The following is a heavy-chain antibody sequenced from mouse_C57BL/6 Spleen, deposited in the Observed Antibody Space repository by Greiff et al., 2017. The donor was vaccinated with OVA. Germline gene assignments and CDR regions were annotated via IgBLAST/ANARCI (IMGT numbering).Heavy chain of an antibody. J-gene: IGHJ3*01. CDR1: GYTFTSYW. V-gene: IGHV1-53*01. CDR3: ATYEYGWLAD. Sequence: QVQLQQPGAELVKPGASVKLSCKASGYTFTSYWMHWVKQRPGQGLEWIGNINPSNGGTNYNEKLKSKATLTVAKSSSTAYMQLSSLTSEDSAVYYRATYEYGWLADWGEGTLVTVSA. D-gene: IGHD2-4*01. CDR2: INPSNGGT.